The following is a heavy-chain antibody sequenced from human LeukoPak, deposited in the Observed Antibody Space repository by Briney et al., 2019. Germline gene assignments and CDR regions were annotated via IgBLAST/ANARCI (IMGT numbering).Heavy chain of an antibody. CDR1: GGSISSYY. CDR3: ARLGSPDDYVDY. Sequence: SETLSLTCTVSGGSISSYYWSWIRQPPGKGLEWIGYIYYSGSTNYNPSLKSLVTVSVDTSKNQYSLKLSSVTAADTAVYYCARLGSPDDYVDYWGQGTLVTVSS. CDR2: IYYSGST. D-gene: IGHD5-12*01. V-gene: IGHV4-59*08. J-gene: IGHJ4*02.